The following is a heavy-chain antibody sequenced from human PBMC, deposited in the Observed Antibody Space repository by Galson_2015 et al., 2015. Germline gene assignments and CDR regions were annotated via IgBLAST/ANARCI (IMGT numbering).Heavy chain of an antibody. CDR3: ARDSPLGYDTRLDS. D-gene: IGHD5-12*01. V-gene: IGHV3-23*01. Sequence: SLRLSCAASGFTFSTYAMDWVRQAPGKGLEWVSAISASGGSTYYADSVKGRFTFSRDNSKNTLYLQLNSLRAEDTAVYYCARDSPLGYDTRLDSSGQGTLFTVSS. CDR1: GFTFSTYA. CDR2: ISASGGST. J-gene: IGHJ4*02.